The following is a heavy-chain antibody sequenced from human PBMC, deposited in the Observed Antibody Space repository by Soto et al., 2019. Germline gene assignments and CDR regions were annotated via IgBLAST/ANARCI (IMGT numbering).Heavy chain of an antibody. CDR3: ARGSGSYGHVFEY. CDR2: IYYSGST. CDR1: GGSISSRGYY. J-gene: IGHJ4*02. V-gene: IGHV4-39*01. Sequence: SETLSLTCNVSGGSISSRGYYWGWIRQPPGKGLEWIGSIYYSGSTYYNPSLKSRVTISVDTSKNQFSLNLTSVTTADTAMFYCARGSGSYGHVFEYWGQGTLVTVSS. D-gene: IGHD1-26*01.